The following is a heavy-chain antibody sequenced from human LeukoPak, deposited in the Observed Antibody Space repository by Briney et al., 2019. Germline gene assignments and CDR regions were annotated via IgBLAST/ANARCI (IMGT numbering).Heavy chain of an antibody. CDR3: ARGRSYYYYMDV. CDR2: IYHSGST. J-gene: IGHJ6*03. CDR1: GYSISSGYY. Sequence: KPSETLSLTCTVSGYSISSGYYWGWIRQPPGKGLEWIGSIYHSGSTNYNPSLKSRVTISVDASKNQFSLKLSSVTAADTAVYYCARGRSYYYYMDVWGKGTTVTVSS. V-gene: IGHV4-38-2*02.